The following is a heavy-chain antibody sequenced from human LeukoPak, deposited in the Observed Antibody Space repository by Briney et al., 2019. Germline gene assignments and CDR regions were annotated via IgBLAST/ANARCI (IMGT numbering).Heavy chain of an antibody. Sequence: AGVKVCFKASGYTFTIYYIDLVRQAPGQGQEWMGVINPSGGSTSSAHTFQGRVRITRDTSTSTVYMELSSLRAEETAVDCCARDHCVGWPGWCQLWRQGTLVRVLS. CDR1: GYTFTIYY. D-gene: IGHD4/OR15-4a*01. J-gene: IGHJ4*02. V-gene: IGHV1-46*01. CDR2: INPSGGST. CDR3: ARDHCVGWPGWCQL.